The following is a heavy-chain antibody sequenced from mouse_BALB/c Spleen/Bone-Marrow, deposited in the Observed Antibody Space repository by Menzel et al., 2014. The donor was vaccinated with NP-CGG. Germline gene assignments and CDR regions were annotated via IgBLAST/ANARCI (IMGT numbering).Heavy chain of an antibody. CDR1: GYTFTSYT. V-gene: IGHV1-4*01. J-gene: IGHJ3*01. CDR2: INPSSGYT. CDR3: AREGYGNYAY. Sequence: VQLVESGAELARPGASVKMSCKASGYTFTSYTMHWVKQRPGQGLEWIGYINPSSGYTNYNQKFEDKATLTADKSSSTAYMQLSSLTSEDSAVYYCAREGYGNYAYWGQGTLVTVSA. D-gene: IGHD2-10*02.